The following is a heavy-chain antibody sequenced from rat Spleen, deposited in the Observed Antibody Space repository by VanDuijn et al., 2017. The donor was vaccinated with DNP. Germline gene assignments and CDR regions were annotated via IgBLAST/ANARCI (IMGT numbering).Heavy chain of an antibody. J-gene: IGHJ2*01. CDR3: STIIHYYSSYIFKCPFAH. CDR1: GVTFSDYD. V-gene: IGHV5S13*01. D-gene: IGHD1-2*01. Sequence: EVHLVQSGGGLVQPGRSLKLSCVVSGVTFSDYDMAWVRQAPTKGLEWVASITKSGDSVYYRESVKGRFTISRDNAKNTLYVQMDSLRSEDTATYYCSTIIHYYSSYIFKCPFAHWGQGVRVTVSS. CDR2: ITKSGDSV.